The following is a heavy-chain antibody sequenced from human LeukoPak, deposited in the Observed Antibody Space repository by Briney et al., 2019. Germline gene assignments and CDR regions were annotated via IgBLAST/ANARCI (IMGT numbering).Heavy chain of an antibody. V-gene: IGHV3-30*03. J-gene: IGHJ5*02. CDR1: GFTFINYG. CDR2: VSRDGGTT. CDR3: AREGLGPSFSAWFDP. Sequence: PGGSLRLSCAASGFTFINYGMHWVRQAPGKGLEWVTVVSRDGGTTYYSDSVKGRFTISRDNSKNTLYLQMNSLRSEDTAVYYCAREGLGPSFSAWFDPWGQGTLVTVSS. D-gene: IGHD3/OR15-3a*01.